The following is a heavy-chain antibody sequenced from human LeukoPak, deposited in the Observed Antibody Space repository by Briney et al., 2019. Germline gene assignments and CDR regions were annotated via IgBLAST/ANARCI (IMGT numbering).Heavy chain of an antibody. D-gene: IGHD2/OR15-2a*01. CDR2: ISSSGTSDNTI. CDR3: ARELWRFDY. Sequence: GGSLRHPCAASGFTFSDYYMSWLRQAPGQGLEWVSYISSSGTSDNTIFYADSVKGRFTISRDNAKNSLYLQMYSLRAEDTAVYYCARELWRFDYWGRGTLVTVSS. V-gene: IGHV3-11*04. CDR1: GFTFSDYY. J-gene: IGHJ4*02.